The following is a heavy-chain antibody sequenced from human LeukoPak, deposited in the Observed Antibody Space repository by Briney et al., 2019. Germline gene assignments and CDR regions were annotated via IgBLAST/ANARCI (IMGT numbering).Heavy chain of an antibody. V-gene: IGHV4-59*01. CDR2: IYYSGSS. J-gene: IGHJ6*03. CDR1: GGSISGYH. Sequence: SETLSLTCNVSGGSISGYHWSRIRQPPGKGLEWLGYIYYSGSSNYNPSLKSRVTMSADTSKNQFSLKLSSVTAADTAVYYCARVPRSYYYYYYMDVWGQGTTVTVSS. CDR3: ARVPRSYYYYYYMDV.